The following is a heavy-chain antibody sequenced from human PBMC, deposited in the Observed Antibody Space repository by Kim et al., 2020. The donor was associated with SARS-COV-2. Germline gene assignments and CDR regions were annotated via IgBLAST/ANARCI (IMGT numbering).Heavy chain of an antibody. V-gene: IGHV4-4*02. CDR3: AREDRARFSAIAAAVRFDY. D-gene: IGHD6-13*01. CDR1: GGSISSSNW. CDR2: IYHSGST. Sequence: SETLSLTCAVSGGSISSSNWWSWVRQPPGKGLEWIGEIYHSGSTNYNPSLKSRVTISVDKSKNQFSLKLSSVTAADTAVYYCAREDRARFSAIAAAVRFDYWGQGTLVTVSS. J-gene: IGHJ4*02.